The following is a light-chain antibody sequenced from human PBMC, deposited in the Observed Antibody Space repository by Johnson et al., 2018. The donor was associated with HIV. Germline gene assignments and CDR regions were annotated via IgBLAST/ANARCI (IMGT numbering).Light chain of an antibody. Sequence: QPVLTQPPSVSAAPGQKVTISCSGSSYNIGNNLVSWYQQLPGSAPKLLIYDNNKRPSGIPGRFSGSKSGPSATLGITGLQTGDEVDYYCGTWDSSLTSYVFGAGTKVTVL. CDR1: SYNIGNNL. J-gene: IGLJ1*01. CDR2: DNN. CDR3: GTWDSSLTSYV. V-gene: IGLV1-51*01.